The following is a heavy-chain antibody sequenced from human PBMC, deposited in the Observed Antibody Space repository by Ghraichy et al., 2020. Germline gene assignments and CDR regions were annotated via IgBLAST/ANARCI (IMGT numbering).Heavy chain of an antibody. CDR3: AKVDHGDYDRYFAY. CDR1: GFTFSSYA. J-gene: IGHJ4*02. Sequence: GGSLRLSCAASGFTFSSYAMSWVRQAPGKGLEWVSTTSGSGGSTYYAESVKGRFTISRDNSKNTLYLQMNSLGAEDTAVYYCAKVDHGDYDRYFAYWGQGNLVTVSS. V-gene: IGHV3-23*01. CDR2: TSGSGGST. D-gene: IGHD4-17*01.